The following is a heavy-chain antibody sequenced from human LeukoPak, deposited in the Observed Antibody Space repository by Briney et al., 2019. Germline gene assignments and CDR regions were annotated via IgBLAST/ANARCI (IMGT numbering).Heavy chain of an antibody. D-gene: IGHD1-26*01. V-gene: IGHV4-59*01. Sequence: ETLSLTCTVSGGSISSDYWSWIRQPPGKGLEWIGYIYCIGSTNYNPSLKSRITISVDTSKSHFSLKPSSVTAADTAVYYCARVVGATGSSDYWGQGTLVTVSS. CDR3: ARVVGATGSSDY. CDR2: IYCIGST. CDR1: GGSISSDY. J-gene: IGHJ4*02.